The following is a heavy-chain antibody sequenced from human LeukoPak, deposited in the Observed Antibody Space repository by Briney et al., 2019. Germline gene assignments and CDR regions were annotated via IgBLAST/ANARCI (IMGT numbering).Heavy chain of an antibody. D-gene: IGHD3-10*02. CDR3: AELGITMIGGV. CDR1: GFTFSSYA. Sequence: GSLRLSCAASGFTFSSYAMSWVRQAPGKGLEWVSYISSSGSTIYYADSVKGRFTISRDNAKNSLYLQMNSLRAEDTAVYYCAELGITMIGGVWGKGTTVTISS. J-gene: IGHJ6*04. V-gene: IGHV3-48*04. CDR2: ISSSGSTI.